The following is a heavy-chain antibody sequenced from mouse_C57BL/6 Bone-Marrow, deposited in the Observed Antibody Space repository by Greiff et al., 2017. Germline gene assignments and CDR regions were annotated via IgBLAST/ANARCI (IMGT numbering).Heavy chain of an antibody. V-gene: IGHV1-19*01. CDR2: INPYNGGT. Sequence: VQLQQSGPVLVKPGASVKMSCKASGYTFTDYYMNWVKQSHGKSLEWIGVINPYNGGTSYNQKFKGKATLTVDKSSSTAYMELNSLTSEDSAVYYCARADQGFFDYWGQGTTLTVSS. CDR3: ARADQGFFDY. CDR1: GYTFTDYY. J-gene: IGHJ2*01.